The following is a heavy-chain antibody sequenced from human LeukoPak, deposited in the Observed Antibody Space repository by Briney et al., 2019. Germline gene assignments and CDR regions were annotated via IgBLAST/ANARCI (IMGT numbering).Heavy chain of an antibody. D-gene: IGHD5-18*01. J-gene: IGHJ6*02. V-gene: IGHV1-2*02. CDR2: INPNSGGT. CDR1: GYTFTGYY. Sequence: ASVKVSCKASGYTFTGYYMRWVRQAPGQGLEWMGWINPNSGGTNYAQKFQGRVTMTRDTSISTAYMELSRLRSDDTAVYYCARDEYQLWSSYYYYYGMDVWGQGTTVTVSS. CDR3: ARDEYQLWSSYYYYYGMDV.